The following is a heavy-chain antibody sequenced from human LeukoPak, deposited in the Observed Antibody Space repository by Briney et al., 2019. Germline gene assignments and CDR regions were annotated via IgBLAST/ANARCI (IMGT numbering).Heavy chain of an antibody. Sequence: ASEPLSLTCTVSGGSISSYYWSWIRQPPGKGLEWIGYIYYSGSTNYNPSLKSRVTISVDTSKNQFSLKLSSVTAADTAVYYCARINDYGDYRFDYWGQGTLVSVSS. V-gene: IGHV4-59*01. CDR1: GGSISSYY. CDR3: ARINDYGDYRFDY. J-gene: IGHJ4*02. D-gene: IGHD4-17*01. CDR2: IYYSGST.